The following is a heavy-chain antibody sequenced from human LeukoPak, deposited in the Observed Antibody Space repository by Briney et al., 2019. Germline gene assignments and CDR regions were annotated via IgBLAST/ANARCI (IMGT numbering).Heavy chain of an antibody. V-gene: IGHV3-48*04. Sequence: GGSLRLSCEASGFTFSSYRMNWVRQAPGKGLEWVSYISTNNSTTYYADSVKGRFTISRDNAKNSLYLQMNSLRAEDTAVYYCARVGRISGWYVEDYWGQGTLVTVSS. CDR1: GFTFSSYR. J-gene: IGHJ4*02. D-gene: IGHD6-19*01. CDR3: ARVGRISGWYVEDY. CDR2: ISTNNSTT.